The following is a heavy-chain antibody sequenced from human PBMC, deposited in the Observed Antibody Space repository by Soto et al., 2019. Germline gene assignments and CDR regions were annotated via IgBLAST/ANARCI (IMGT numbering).Heavy chain of an antibody. D-gene: IGHD3-22*01. Sequence: QVQLVQSGAEVKKPGSSVKVSCKASGGTFSSYAITWVRQAPGQGIEWMGGIIPIFGTANYAQKFQARVTITADESTSTAYMELSSLRSEYTAVYYCARDRGPSSGYYPYWFDPWGQGTLVTVSS. CDR3: ARDRGPSSGYYPYWFDP. J-gene: IGHJ5*02. V-gene: IGHV1-69*12. CDR1: GGTFSSYA. CDR2: IIPIFGTA.